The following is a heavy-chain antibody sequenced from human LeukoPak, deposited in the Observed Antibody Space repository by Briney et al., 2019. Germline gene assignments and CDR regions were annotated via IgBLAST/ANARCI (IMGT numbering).Heavy chain of an antibody. CDR1: GFTFSNAW. J-gene: IGHJ4*02. D-gene: IGHD3-10*01. V-gene: IGHV3-30*03. Sequence: PGGSLRLSCAASGFTFSNAWMSWVRQAPGKGLEWVAVISYDGSNKYYADSVKGRFTISRDNSKNTLYLQMNSLRAEDTAVYYCARGPQPPYYYGSGSYIHYFDYWGQGTLVTVSS. CDR2: ISYDGSNK. CDR3: ARGPQPPYYYGSGSYIHYFDY.